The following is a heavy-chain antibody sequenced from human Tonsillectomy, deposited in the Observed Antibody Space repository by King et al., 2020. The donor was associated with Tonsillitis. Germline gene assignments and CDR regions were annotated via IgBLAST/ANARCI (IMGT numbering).Heavy chain of an antibody. CDR1: GYTFTSNY. V-gene: IGHV1-46*03. CDR2: INPSDGST. D-gene: IGHD3-10*01. Sequence: QLVQSGAEVKKPGASVKVACTASGYTFTSNYMHWVRQAPGQGLEWMGIINPSDGSTNYAQNFQARISMTRDTSSSTVYMELSSLRSEDTAVYYCATRGRVTWGLTKVRNWWSPPFLDCGGQGTPVTVPS. J-gene: IGHJ4*02. CDR3: ATRGRVTWGLTKVRNWWSPPFLDC.